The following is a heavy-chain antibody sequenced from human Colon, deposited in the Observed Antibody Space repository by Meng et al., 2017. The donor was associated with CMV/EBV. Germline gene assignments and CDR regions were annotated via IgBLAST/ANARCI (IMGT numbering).Heavy chain of an antibody. CDR1: GDPISSGSHS. V-gene: IGHV4-39*07. Sequence: QMQPQESGPGLVKPAETLSLTCTAPGDPISSGSHSWAWFRQPPGKRLEWIGSMYFSGIADYNPSLKSRVTISLHATQKQFSLRLTSVTAADSAVYFCARDLTNKWFYYWGQGTLVTVSS. CDR2: MYFSGIA. J-gene: IGHJ4*02. CDR3: ARDLTNKWFYY. D-gene: IGHD1-26*01.